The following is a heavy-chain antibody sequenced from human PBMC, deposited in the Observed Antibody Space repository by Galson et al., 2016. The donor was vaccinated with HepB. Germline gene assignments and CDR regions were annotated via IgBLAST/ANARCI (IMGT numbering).Heavy chain of an antibody. D-gene: IGHD6-19*01. Sequence: SLRLSCAVSGFTFGSYATSWVRQAPGKGPEWVSAISAGGGRTNYVDSVKGRFTISRDNSKSTLYLQMNSLRVDDTALYYCAKDRASRLSSRGWLTNDAVDIGGQGTMVTVSS. J-gene: IGHJ3*02. CDR2: ISAGGGRT. CDR1: GFTFGSYA. CDR3: AKDRASRLSSRGWLTNDAVDI. V-gene: IGHV3-23*01.